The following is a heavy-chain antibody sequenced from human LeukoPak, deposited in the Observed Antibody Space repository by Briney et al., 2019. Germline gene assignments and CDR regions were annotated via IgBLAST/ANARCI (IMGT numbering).Heavy chain of an antibody. CDR1: GYTFTSYG. CDR2: ISAYNGNT. D-gene: IGHD6-19*01. V-gene: IGHV1-18*01. CDR3: ARDSYSSGWADAFDI. Sequence: ASVKVSCKASGYTFTSYGISWVRQAPGQGLEWMGWISAYNGNTNYAQKLQGRVTMTTDTSTSTAYMELRSLRSGDTAVYYCARDSYSSGWADAFDIWGQGTMVTVSS. J-gene: IGHJ3*02.